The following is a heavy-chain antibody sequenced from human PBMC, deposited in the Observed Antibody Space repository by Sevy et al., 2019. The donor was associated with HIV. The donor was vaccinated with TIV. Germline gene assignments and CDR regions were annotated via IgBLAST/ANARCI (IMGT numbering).Heavy chain of an antibody. D-gene: IGHD2-2*02. Sequence: SETLSLTCTVSGGSISSSSYYWGWIRQPPGKGLEWIGSIYYSGRTYYNPSLKSRVTISVDTSKNQLSLKLSSVTAADTAVYYCASAYVYNYFDYWSQGTLVTVSS. V-gene: IGHV4-39*01. CDR2: IYYSGRT. J-gene: IGHJ4*02. CDR3: ASAYVYNYFDY. CDR1: GGSISSSSYY.